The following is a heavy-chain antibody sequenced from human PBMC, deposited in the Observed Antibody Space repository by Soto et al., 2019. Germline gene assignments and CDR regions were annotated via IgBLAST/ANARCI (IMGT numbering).Heavy chain of an antibody. J-gene: IGHJ4*02. D-gene: IGHD6-13*01. Sequence: PGGSLRLSCAASTFIFTNYAMSWVRQAPGEGLEWVSAISGSGGTTYYAESVKGRFSISRDNSKNTLYLHLNSLRVEETAIYYCATISDRGIAAALDFWGQGTLVTVSS. CDR2: ISGSGGTT. CDR3: ATISDRGIAAALDF. CDR1: TFIFTNYA. V-gene: IGHV3-23*01.